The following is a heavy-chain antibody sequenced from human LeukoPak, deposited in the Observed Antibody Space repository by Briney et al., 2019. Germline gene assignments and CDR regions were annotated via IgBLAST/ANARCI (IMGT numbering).Heavy chain of an antibody. J-gene: IGHJ4*02. CDR2: ISGGGDST. CDR1: GFTFSSYA. CDR3: AKHGGYSYGLEYFDY. Sequence: GGSLRLSCAASGFTFSSYAMSWVRQAPGKGLEWVSAISGGGDSTYYADSVQGRFTIPRDNSKNTLYLQMNSLRAEDTAVYYCAKHGGYSYGLEYFDYWGQGTLVTVSS. D-gene: IGHD5-18*01. V-gene: IGHV3-23*01.